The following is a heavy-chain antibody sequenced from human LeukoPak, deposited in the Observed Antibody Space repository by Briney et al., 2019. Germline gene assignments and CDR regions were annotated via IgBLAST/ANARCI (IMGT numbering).Heavy chain of an antibody. J-gene: IGHJ6*02. Sequence: PSETLSLTCTVSGYSISSGYYWGWIRQPPGKGLEWIGSIYHSGSTYYNPSLKSRVTISVDTSKNQFSLKLSSVTAADTAVYYCASFYDTPGYYYGMDVWGQGTTVTVSS. CDR1: GYSISSGYY. D-gene: IGHD5/OR15-5a*01. V-gene: IGHV4-38-2*02. CDR3: ASFYDTPGYYYGMDV. CDR2: IYHSGST.